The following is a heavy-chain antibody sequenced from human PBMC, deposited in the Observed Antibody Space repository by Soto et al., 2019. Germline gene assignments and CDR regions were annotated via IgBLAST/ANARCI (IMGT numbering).Heavy chain of an antibody. V-gene: IGHV1-18*01. CDR2: ISSYNGDT. CDR3: VKDGGTLPNVVNYPFDI. J-gene: IGHJ3*02. Sequence: ASVKVSCKASGYTFTRSGISWVRQAPGQGPEWMGWISSYNGDTNYAQTFQGRVTMTTDTSTSTAYMELRSLRSDDTAVYYCVKDGGTLPNVVNYPFDIWGQGTRVTVSS. D-gene: IGHD3-16*01. CDR1: GYTFTRSG.